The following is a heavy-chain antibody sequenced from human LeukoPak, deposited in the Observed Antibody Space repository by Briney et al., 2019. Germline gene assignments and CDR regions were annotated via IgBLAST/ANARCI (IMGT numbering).Heavy chain of an antibody. CDR3: ARDVGYYDSSGYYFNWFDP. J-gene: IGHJ5*02. V-gene: IGHV1-2*02. D-gene: IGHD3-22*01. CDR1: GYTFTGYY. Sequence: ASVKVSCKASGYTFTGYYMHWVRQAPGQGLEWMGWINPNSGGTNYAQKFQGRVTMTRDTSISTVYMELSRLRSDDTAVYYCARDVGYYDSSGYYFNWFDPWGQGTLVTVSS. CDR2: INPNSGGT.